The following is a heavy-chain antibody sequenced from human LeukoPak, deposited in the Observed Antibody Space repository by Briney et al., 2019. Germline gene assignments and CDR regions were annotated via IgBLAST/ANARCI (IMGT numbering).Heavy chain of an antibody. J-gene: IGHJ4*02. D-gene: IGHD3-9*01. V-gene: IGHV4-39*07. CDR1: GGSISSSSYY. CDR2: IYYSGST. Sequence: SETLSLTCTVSGGSISSSSYYWGRIRQPPGKGLEWIGSIYYSGSTYYNPSLKSRVTISVDTSKNQFSLKLSSVTAADTAVYYCASRGAVLRYFDWLLNYFDYWGQGTLVTVSS. CDR3: ASRGAVLRYFDWLLNYFDY.